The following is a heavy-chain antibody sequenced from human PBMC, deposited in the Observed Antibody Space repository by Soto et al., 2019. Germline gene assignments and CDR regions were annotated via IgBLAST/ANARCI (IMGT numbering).Heavy chain of an antibody. CDR1: GYSFTNYW. Sequence: EVQLVQSGAEVKKAGESLKISCQGSGYSFTNYWVGWVRQIPGRGLEWMGIIHPGDSDTRYSPFFQGQVTISADKSISTAYLQWSSLKASDTAMYYCARHNRYSSTWCDGWFDPWGQGTLVTVSS. CDR3: ARHNRYSSTWCDGWFDP. V-gene: IGHV5-51*03. J-gene: IGHJ5*02. CDR2: IHPGDSDT. D-gene: IGHD6-13*01.